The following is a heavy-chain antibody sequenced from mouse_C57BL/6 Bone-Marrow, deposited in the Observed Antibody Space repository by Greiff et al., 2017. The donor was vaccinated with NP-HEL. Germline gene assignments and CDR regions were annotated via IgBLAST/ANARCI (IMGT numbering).Heavy chain of an antibody. CDR3: TTPGYDYDGFAY. CDR2: IDPENGDT. V-gene: IGHV14-4*01. J-gene: IGHJ3*01. CDR1: GFNIKDDY. D-gene: IGHD2-4*01. Sequence: EVQLQQSGAELVRPGASVKLSCTASGFNIKDDYMHWVKQRPEQGLEWIGWIDPENGDTEYASKFQGKATITADTSSNTAYLQLSSLTSEDTAVYYCTTPGYDYDGFAYWGQGTLVTVSA.